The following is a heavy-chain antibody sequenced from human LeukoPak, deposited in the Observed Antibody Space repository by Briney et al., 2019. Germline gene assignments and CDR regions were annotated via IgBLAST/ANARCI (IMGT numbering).Heavy chain of an antibody. CDR3: ARDFFGSGTEGCYFDY. CDR2: INPSGGST. Sequence: ASVKVSCKASGYTFTTYAMHWVRQAPGQGLEWMGIINPSGGSTSYAQKFQDRVTMTRDTSTSTVYMELSSLRSEDTAVYYCARDFFGSGTEGCYFDYWGQGTLVTVSS. J-gene: IGHJ4*02. D-gene: IGHD1-26*01. V-gene: IGHV1-46*01. CDR1: GYTFTTYA.